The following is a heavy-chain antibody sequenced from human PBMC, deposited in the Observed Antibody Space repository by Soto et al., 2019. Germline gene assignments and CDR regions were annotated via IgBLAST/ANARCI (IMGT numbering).Heavy chain of an antibody. V-gene: IGHV4-39*01. CDR3: ARRGRKWIRGYFDY. D-gene: IGHD3-16*01. CDR2: IYYSGST. CDR1: GGSISSSSYY. Sequence: QLQLQESGPGLVKPSETLSLTCTVSGGSISSSSYYWGWIRQPPGKGLEWIGSIYYSGSTYYNPSLKSRVTISVDTSKNQFSLKLSSVTAADTAVYYCARRGRKWIRGYFDYWGQGTLVTVSS. J-gene: IGHJ4*02.